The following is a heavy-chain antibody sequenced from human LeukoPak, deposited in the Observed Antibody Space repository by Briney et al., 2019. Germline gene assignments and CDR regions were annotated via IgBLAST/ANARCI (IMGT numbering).Heavy chain of an antibody. Sequence: GGSLRLSCAASGFTFSSYWMSWVRQAPGKGLELVANIKPDGSENYYVDSVKGRFTISRDNAKKSLYLHMNSLRAEDTAVYYCARGSSGIAVRGLAWAWFDPWGQGTLVTVSS. J-gene: IGHJ5*02. CDR3: ARGSSGIAVRGLAWAWFDP. CDR1: GFTFSSYW. V-gene: IGHV3-7*05. CDR2: IKPDGSEN. D-gene: IGHD3-10*01.